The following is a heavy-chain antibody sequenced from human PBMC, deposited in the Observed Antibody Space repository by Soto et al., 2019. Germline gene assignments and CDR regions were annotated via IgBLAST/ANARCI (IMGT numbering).Heavy chain of an antibody. J-gene: IGHJ4*02. Sequence: QVQLQESGPGLVKPSETLSLTCTVSGASISSYYWTWIRQPPGKGLEWIGYINYSGSTNYNPSLKSRCTTSVDASKSQFSLKLSSVTAADTAVYYCARDRGGNSFFDCWGQGTLVTVSS. D-gene: IGHD2-21*02. CDR2: INYSGST. V-gene: IGHV4-59*01. CDR3: ARDRGGNSFFDC. CDR1: GASISSYY.